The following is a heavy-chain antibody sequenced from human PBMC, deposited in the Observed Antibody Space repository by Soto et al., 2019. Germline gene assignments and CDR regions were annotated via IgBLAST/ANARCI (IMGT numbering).Heavy chain of an antibody. V-gene: IGHV1-8*01. CDR2: MNPNSGNT. D-gene: IGHD4-17*01. Sequence: VASVKVSCKASGYTFTSYDINWVRQATGQGLEWMGWMNPNSGNTGYAQKFQGRVTMTRNTSISTAYMELSSLRSEDTAVYYCAREGVSVTTYYYYGMDVWGQGTTVTVSS. CDR1: GYTFTSYD. J-gene: IGHJ6*02. CDR3: AREGVSVTTYYYYGMDV.